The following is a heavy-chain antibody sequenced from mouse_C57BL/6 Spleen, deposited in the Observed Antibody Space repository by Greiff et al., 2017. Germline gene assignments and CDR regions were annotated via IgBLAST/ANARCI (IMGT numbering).Heavy chain of an antibody. J-gene: IGHJ4*01. CDR1: GFNFKDYY. V-gene: IGHV14-4*01. CDR3: TTGGFVPYAMDD. Sequence: EVQLQQSGAELVRPGASVKLSCTASGFNFKDYYMHWVKQRPEQGLEWIGWIDPANGDTAYASTFQGPATFTADTSTSAAYLQLSSLTSEDTAVYYCTTGGFVPYAMDDWGQGTSVTVSS. CDR2: IDPANGDT.